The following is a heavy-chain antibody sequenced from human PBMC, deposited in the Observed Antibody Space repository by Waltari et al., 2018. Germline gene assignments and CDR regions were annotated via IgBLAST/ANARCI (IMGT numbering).Heavy chain of an antibody. J-gene: IGHJ4*02. CDR1: GYTFSRYG. CDR2: ISAYNGNT. CDR3: ARDDRSCGGDCYFLDH. V-gene: IGHV1-18*01. Sequence: QIQLVQSGAEVKKPGASVKVSCKAPGYTFSRYGISRVRQAPGQGLEWMGSISAYNGNTNYAQKVQGRVTMTTDTSTSTAQMELRSLTSDDKAVYYCARDDRSCGGDCYFLDHWGQGTLVTVSS. D-gene: IGHD2-21*02.